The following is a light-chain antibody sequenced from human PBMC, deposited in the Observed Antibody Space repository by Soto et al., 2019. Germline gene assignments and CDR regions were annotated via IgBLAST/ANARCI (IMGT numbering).Light chain of an antibody. CDR1: QTVTSNY. J-gene: IGKJ5*01. CDR3: QQRSNWRIT. V-gene: IGKV3D-20*02. CDR2: GAS. Sequence: EIVLTQSPGTLSSSPGASATLSCRASQTVTSNYLAWYQQKPGQAPRLLFFGASIRATGLPDRFSGGGSGTDFTLTISRLEPEDFAVYDCQQRSNWRITFGQGTRLEIK.